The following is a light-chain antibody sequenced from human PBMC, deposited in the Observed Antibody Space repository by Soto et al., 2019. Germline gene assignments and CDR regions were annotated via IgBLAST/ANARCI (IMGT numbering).Light chain of an antibody. V-gene: IGKV3-20*01. CDR1: QGVGRF. Sequence: EIVLTQSPGTLSLSPGERATLSCRASQGVGRFLAWYQQKPGQAPRLLIYGASSRATGIPDRFSGSGSGTDFTLTISRLEPEDFAVYYCQQYGSSSTFGQGTKVDIK. CDR2: GAS. J-gene: IGKJ1*01. CDR3: QQYGSSST.